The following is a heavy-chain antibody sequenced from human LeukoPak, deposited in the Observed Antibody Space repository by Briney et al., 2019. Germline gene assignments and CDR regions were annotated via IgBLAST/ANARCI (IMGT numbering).Heavy chain of an antibody. CDR2: ISSNGDGT. CDR3: AIYCSGFSCYSGYVY. J-gene: IGHJ4*02. CDR1: GFTFSTYA. Sequence: GGSLRLSRAGSGFTFSTYAMHWVGQTPGKGLEYVSAISSNGDGTYYANSKKGRFTISRDNYKHTLYLQMDSLRVDDMAVYYCAIYCSGFSCYSGYVYWGQGTLVTVSS. V-gene: IGHV3-64*01. D-gene: IGHD2-15*01.